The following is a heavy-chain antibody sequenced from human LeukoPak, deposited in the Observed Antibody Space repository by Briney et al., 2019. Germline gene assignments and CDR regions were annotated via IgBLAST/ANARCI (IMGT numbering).Heavy chain of an antibody. D-gene: IGHD5-12*01. CDR2: IYPGDSDT. CDR1: GSRFTTYW. CDR3: ATLGVATDY. V-gene: IGHV5-51*01. J-gene: IGHJ4*02. Sequence: GESLKISCKGSGSRFTTYWIGWLRQLPGKGLEWMGIIYPGDSDTRYSPSFQGQVTISVDKSINTVYLQWTSLKASDTAMYYCATLGVATDYWGQGTLVTVSA.